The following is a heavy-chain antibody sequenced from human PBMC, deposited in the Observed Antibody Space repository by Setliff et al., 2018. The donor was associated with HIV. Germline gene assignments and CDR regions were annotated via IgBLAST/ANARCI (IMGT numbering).Heavy chain of an antibody. CDR2: IYHSGST. D-gene: IGHD3-22*01. CDR1: GGSFSGNH. V-gene: IGHV4-34*01. J-gene: IGHJ4*02. Sequence: PSETLSLTCTIYGGSFSGNHWGWIRQPPGKGLEWIGNIYHSGSTYYNPSLKSRVTISVDTSKNQFSLKLSSVTAADTAVFYCARLTTTYYYDSSAYYHPVWGQGTLVTVSS. CDR3: ARLTTTYYYDSSAYYHPV.